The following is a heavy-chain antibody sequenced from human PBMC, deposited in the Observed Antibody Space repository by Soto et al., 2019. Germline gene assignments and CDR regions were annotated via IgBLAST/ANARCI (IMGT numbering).Heavy chain of an antibody. CDR2: ISGGGGHI. Sequence: EVQLVESGGGLGKPGESLRLSCVASGFDFSSHGMNWVRQAPGKGLEWVSFISGGGGHIKYADLVKGRFIISRDNAKNSLSLQMNSLRVEDTAVYYCTRGVGFCSTTDCSPGYYFDFWGQGTQVTVSA. CDR3: TRGVGFCSTTDCSPGYYFDF. J-gene: IGHJ4*02. CDR1: GFDFSSHG. V-gene: IGHV3-21*01. D-gene: IGHD2-2*03.